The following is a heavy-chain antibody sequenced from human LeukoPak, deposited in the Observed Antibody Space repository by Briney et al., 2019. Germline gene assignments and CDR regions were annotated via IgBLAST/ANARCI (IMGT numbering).Heavy chain of an antibody. J-gene: IGHJ4*02. Sequence: PGGSLRLSCAASGFTFSSYWMNWVRQAPGKRLEWVANIKQDGSEKHYVDSVKGRFTISRDNANNSLYLQMNSLRAEDTAVYYCARDRSGYSGYDFFDYWGQGALVTVSS. CDR1: GFTFSSYW. CDR3: ARDRSGYSGYDFFDY. D-gene: IGHD5-12*01. CDR2: IKQDGSEK. V-gene: IGHV3-7*01.